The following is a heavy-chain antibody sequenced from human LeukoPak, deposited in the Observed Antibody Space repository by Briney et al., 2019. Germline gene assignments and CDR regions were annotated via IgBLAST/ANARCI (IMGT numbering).Heavy chain of an antibody. V-gene: IGHV4-34*01. CDR2: IYNSGNT. Sequence: SETLSLTCAVYGGSFSGYYWSWIRQPPGKGLEWIASIYNSGNTYYNPSLGGRVTVSVDRTKNQISLKVTSVTASDTAVYYCARHVASYDFDYWGQGTLVTISS. CDR3: ARHVASYDFDY. CDR1: GGSFSGYY. D-gene: IGHD2-21*01. J-gene: IGHJ4*02.